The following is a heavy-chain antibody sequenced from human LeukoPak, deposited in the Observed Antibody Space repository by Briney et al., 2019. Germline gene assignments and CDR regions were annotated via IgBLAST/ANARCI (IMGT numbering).Heavy chain of an antibody. V-gene: IGHV1-2*06. CDR3: ARVRSSGWSTEENWFDP. CDR1: GGTFSSYA. Sequence: GASVTVSCKASGGTFSSYAISWVRQAPGQGLEWMGRINPNSGGTNYAQKFQGRVTMTRDTSISTAYMELSRLRSDDTAVYYCARVRSSGWSTEENWFDPWGQGTLVTVSS. D-gene: IGHD6-19*01. J-gene: IGHJ5*02. CDR2: INPNSGGT.